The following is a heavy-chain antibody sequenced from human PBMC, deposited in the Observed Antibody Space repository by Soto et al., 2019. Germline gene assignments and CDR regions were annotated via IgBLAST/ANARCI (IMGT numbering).Heavy chain of an antibody. CDR3: VRYCGTTLCNGVATRTFDY. J-gene: IGHJ4*02. CDR1: RFTFSAYE. CDR2: ISTSGSTV. Sequence: PGGSLRLSCAASRFTFSAYEMHWFRQAPGKGLEWVSYISTSGSTVYYADSVKGRFTVSRDNTRNSLYLQMDSLRDEDMALYYCVRYCGTTLCNGVATRTFDYWGQGTLVTVSS. V-gene: IGHV3-48*03. D-gene: IGHD5-12*01.